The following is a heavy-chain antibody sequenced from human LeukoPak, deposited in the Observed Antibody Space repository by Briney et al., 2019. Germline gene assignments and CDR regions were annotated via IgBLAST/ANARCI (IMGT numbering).Heavy chain of an antibody. J-gene: IGHJ4*02. CDR3: ARDSQAQTWEPPGGMDY. CDR1: GFTFSSYE. D-gene: IGHD1-26*01. CDR2: ISSSGSTI. Sequence: GGSLRLSCAGSGFTFSSYEMNWVRQAPGKGLEWVSYISSSGSTIYYADSVKGRFTISGDNAKNSLYLQMSSLRAEDTAVYYCARDSQAQTWEPPGGMDYWGQGTLVTVSS. V-gene: IGHV3-48*03.